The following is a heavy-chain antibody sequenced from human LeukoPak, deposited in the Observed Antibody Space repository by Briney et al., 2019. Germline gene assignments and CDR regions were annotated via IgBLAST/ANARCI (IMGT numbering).Heavy chain of an antibody. CDR2: INPYNGNT. Sequence: GASVKVSCKASAYTFTSYVISWVRQAPGQGLEWMGWINPYNGNTNYAQKFQGRVTITADESTSTAYMELSSLRSEDTAVYYCARGGAYYYDSSGYYCWFDPWGQGTLVTVSS. CDR3: ARGGAYYYDSSGYYCWFDP. CDR1: AYTFTSYV. J-gene: IGHJ5*02. D-gene: IGHD3-22*01. V-gene: IGHV1-18*01.